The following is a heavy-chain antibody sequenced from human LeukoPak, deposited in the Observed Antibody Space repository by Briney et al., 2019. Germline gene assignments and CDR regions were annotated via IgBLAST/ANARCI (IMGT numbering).Heavy chain of an antibody. V-gene: IGHV3-64*02. Sequence: PGGSLRLSCAASGFSFSTYAMHWVRQAPGEGLESVSAINSDGANTYYADSVKGRFTMSRDNSKNTLYLQMGSLSAEDTAVYYCARAGMQLNYDFWGQGTLVTVSS. CDR2: INSDGANT. CDR1: GFSFSTYA. CDR3: ARAGMQLNYDF. D-gene: IGHD6-6*01. J-gene: IGHJ4*02.